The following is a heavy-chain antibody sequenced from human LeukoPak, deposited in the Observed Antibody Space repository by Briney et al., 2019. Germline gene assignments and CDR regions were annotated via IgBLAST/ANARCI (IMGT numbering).Heavy chain of an antibody. CDR2: ITSSSSET. CDR3: ARDPSARYGENDAFEI. CDR1: GFSFLSYS. D-gene: IGHD3-10*01. Sequence: GGALRLSCEASGFSFLSYSMNWVRQAPGKGLEWISFITSSSSETFYADSVQGRFIISRDNAKNTLYLQMNSLRGEDTAMYWCARDPSARYGENDAFEIWGQGTMVTVPS. J-gene: IGHJ3*02. V-gene: IGHV3-21*05.